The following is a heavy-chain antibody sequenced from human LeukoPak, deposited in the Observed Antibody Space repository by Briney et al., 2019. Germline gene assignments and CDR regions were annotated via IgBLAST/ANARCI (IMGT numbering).Heavy chain of an antibody. V-gene: IGHV3-30*02. CDR3: ARDLTERKYYIAY. D-gene: IGHD2-8*02. CDR1: GFTFISFG. CDR2: IGYTGTDT. Sequence: GGSLGLPFAGSGFTFISFGMHWFRQAPGKGLGGGANIGYTGTDTYYADSVKGRFTISRDNSKNTVHLQVNSLRAADTALYSCARDLTERKYYIAYWGQGTLVTVSS. J-gene: IGHJ4*02.